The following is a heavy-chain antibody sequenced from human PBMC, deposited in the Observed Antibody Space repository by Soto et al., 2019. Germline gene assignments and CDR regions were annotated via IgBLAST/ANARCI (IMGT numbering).Heavy chain of an antibody. V-gene: IGHV3-21*06. CDR3: ARLGGSCSTASCFAYFDS. CDR1: GFAFSPYG. D-gene: IGHD2-2*01. CDR2: ISSGGDYI. J-gene: IGHJ4*02. Sequence: EVQVVESGGGLVKPGGSLRLSCAASGFAFSPYGMNWVRQAPGKGLEWVSSISSGGDYIFYADSVKGRFTISRDNAKNSLYLQMNSLRGEDAAVYYCARLGGSCSTASCFAYFDSWGQGTLVTVSS.